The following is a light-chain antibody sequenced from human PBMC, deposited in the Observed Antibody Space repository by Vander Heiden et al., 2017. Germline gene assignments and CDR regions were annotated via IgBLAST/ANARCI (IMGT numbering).Light chain of an antibody. V-gene: IGKV1-9*01. J-gene: IGKJ5*01. CDR1: QGISNY. CDR2: AAS. Sequence: IQLPQSPSSLSASVGDRVTITCRASQGISNYLVWYQQKPGKAPKLLIYAASTLQSGFPSRFSGTGSGTDFTLTINSLQPEDFATYYCQQLHSYPITFGQGTRLEIK. CDR3: QQLHSYPIT.